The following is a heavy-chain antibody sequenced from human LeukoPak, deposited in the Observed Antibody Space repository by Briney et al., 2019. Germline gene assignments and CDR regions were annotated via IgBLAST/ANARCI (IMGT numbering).Heavy chain of an antibody. V-gene: IGHV6-1*01. J-gene: IGHJ4*02. CDR1: GDTFSSNSAA. CDR2: TYYRSKWYN. D-gene: IGHD6-19*01. CDR3: ARDLGSGWSVEDFDY. Sequence: SQTLSLTCALSGDTFSSNSAAWDWIRQSASRGLEWLVRTYYRSKWYNDYAVSVKSRITINPDTSKNQFSLQLNSVTPEDTAVYYCARDLGSGWSVEDFDYWGQGTLVTVSS.